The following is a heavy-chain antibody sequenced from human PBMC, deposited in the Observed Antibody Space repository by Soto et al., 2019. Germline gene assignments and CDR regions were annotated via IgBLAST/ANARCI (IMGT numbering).Heavy chain of an antibody. CDR2: IYYSGST. V-gene: IGHV4-59*01. Sequence: PSETLSLSCTVSGGSISSYYWSWIRQPPGKGLEWIGYIYYSGSTNYNPSLKSRVTISVDTSKNQFSLKLSSVTAADTAVYYCASLRFLDWSSFDYWGQGTLVTVSS. CDR3: ASLRFLDWSSFDY. CDR1: GGSISSYY. D-gene: IGHD3-3*01. J-gene: IGHJ4*02.